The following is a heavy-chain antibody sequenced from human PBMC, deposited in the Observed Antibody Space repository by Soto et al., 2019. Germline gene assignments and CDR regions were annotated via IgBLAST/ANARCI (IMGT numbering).Heavy chain of an antibody. CDR2: IIPIFGTA. V-gene: IGHV1-69*01. CDR1: GGTFSSYA. J-gene: IGHJ5*02. D-gene: IGHD3-9*01. Sequence: QVQLVQSGAEVKKPGSSVKVSCKASGGTFSSYAISWVRQAPGQGLEWMGGIIPIFGTANYAQKFQGRVTITADESTSTAYMELSSLSSEDTAVYYCARYGFNDDILTGYRFYNWFDPWGQGTLVTVSS. CDR3: ARYGFNDDILTGYRFYNWFDP.